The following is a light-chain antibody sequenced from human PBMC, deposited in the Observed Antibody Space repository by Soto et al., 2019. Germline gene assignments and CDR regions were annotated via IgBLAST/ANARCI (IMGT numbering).Light chain of an antibody. CDR2: KVS. J-gene: IGKJ1*01. Sequence: DVVMTQSPLSLPVTLGQPASISCRSSQSLVYSDGNAYLNWFQQRPGQSPRRLIYKVSNRDSGVPDRFSGSGSGTNFTLKISRVEAEDVGVYYCMQNKHWPPRTFGQGTKVEI. CDR3: MQNKHWPPRT. CDR1: QSLVYSDGNAY. V-gene: IGKV2-30*01.